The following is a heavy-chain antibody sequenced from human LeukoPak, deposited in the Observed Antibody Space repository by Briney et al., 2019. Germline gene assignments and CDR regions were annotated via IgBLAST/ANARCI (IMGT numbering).Heavy chain of an antibody. D-gene: IGHD3-10*01. V-gene: IGHV3-23*01. CDR1: GFSFSTYT. CDR3: ASRNYYLDH. CDR2: ITDSGKP. J-gene: IGHJ4*02. Sequence: PGGSLRLSCTASGFSFSTYTMTWVRQAPGKGLEWVSGITDSGKPCYADSVKGRFTISRDNSKSTLYLQINSLRAEDTAVYYCASRNYYLDHWGRGALVTVSS.